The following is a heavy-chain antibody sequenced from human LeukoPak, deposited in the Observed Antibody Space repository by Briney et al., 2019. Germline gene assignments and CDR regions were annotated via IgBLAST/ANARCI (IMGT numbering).Heavy chain of an antibody. CDR2: ISGSGGST. Sequence: GGSLRLSCAASGFTFSSYAMSWIRQAPGKGLEWVSAISGSGGSTYYADSVKGRFTISRDNSKNTLYLQMNSLRAEDTAVYYCAKVNHDFWSGYYMVWGQGTLVTVSS. D-gene: IGHD3-3*01. J-gene: IGHJ4*02. CDR1: GFTFSSYA. CDR3: AKVNHDFWSGYYMV. V-gene: IGHV3-23*01.